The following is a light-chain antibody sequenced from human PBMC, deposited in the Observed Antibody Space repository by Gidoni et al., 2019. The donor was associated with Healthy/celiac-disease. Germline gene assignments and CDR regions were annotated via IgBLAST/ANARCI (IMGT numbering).Light chain of an antibody. J-gene: IGKJ1*01. CDR2: AAS. V-gene: IGKV1-39*01. CDR1: QSISSY. CDR3: QQSYSTPRT. Sequence: DIQMTQSPSSLSASVGHRVTITCRESQSISSYLNWYQQKPGKAPKLLIYAASSLQSGVPSRFSGSGSGTDFTLTIRSLQPEDFATYYCQQSYSTPRTFGQGTKVEIK.